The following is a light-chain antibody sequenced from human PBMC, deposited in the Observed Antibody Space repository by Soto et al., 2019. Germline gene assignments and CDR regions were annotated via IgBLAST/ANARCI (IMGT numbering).Light chain of an antibody. CDR1: QSIRNNH. Sequence: EIVLMQSPGTLSLSPGGRLTLSCRASQSIRNNHLAWDQQKPGQAPRLLIHGTSNRATGIPDRFSGSGSGTDFTLTFSRLEPEDFAVYYCEYYGTSTTFGGGTKVDIK. J-gene: IGKJ4*01. V-gene: IGKV3-20*01. CDR3: EYYGTSTT. CDR2: GTS.